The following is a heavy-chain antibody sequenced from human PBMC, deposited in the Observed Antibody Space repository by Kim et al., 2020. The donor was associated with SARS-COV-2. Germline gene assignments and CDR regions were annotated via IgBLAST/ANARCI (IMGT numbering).Heavy chain of an antibody. Sequence: SETLSLTCAVYGGSFSGYYWSWIRQPPGKGLEWIGEINHSGSTNYNPSLKSRVTISVDTSENQFSLKLSSVTAADTAVYYCARGLRYFDWLSQLFDYWGQGTLVTVSS. V-gene: IGHV4-34*01. CDR1: GGSFSGYY. CDR2: INHSGST. D-gene: IGHD3-9*01. J-gene: IGHJ4*02. CDR3: ARGLRYFDWLSQLFDY.